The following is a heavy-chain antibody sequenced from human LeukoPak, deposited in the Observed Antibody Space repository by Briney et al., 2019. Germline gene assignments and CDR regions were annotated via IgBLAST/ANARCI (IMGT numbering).Heavy chain of an antibody. CDR1: GFTFGSFW. CDR2: INHSGST. D-gene: IGHD1-26*01. V-gene: IGHV4-34*01. Sequence: PGGSLRLSCAGSGFTFGSFWMNWVRQAPGKGLEWIGEINHSGSTNYNPSLKSRVTISVDTSKNQFSLKLSSVTAADTAVYYCASLKTGGSYFEYFQHWGQGTLVTVSS. CDR3: ASLKTGGSYFEYFQH. J-gene: IGHJ1*01.